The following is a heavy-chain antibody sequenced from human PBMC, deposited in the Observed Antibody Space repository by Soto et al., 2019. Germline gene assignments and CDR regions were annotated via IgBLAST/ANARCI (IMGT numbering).Heavy chain of an antibody. CDR3: AKGHQDDFWSGPPTGFDP. D-gene: IGHD3-3*01. CDR2: ISGSGGST. CDR1: GFTFSSYA. V-gene: IGHV3-23*01. J-gene: IGHJ5*02. Sequence: PGGSLRLSCAASGFTFSSYAMSWVRQAPGKGLEWVSAISGSGGSTYYADSVKGRFTISRDNSKNTLYLQMNSLRAEDTAVYYCAKGHQDDFWSGPPTGFDPWGQGTLVTSPQ.